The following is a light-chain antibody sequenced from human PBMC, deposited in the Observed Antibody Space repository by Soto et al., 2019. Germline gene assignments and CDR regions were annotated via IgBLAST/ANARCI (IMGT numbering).Light chain of an antibody. J-gene: IGLJ1*01. V-gene: IGLV2-14*01. CDR2: EVT. CDR3: SSYTSRSTLV. CDR1: SSDVGGYNY. Sequence: QSVLTQPASVSGSPGQAITISCTGTSSDVGGYNYVSWYQQHPGKAPKLMIYEVTNRPSGVSNRFSGSKSGNTASLTISGLQAEDEADYYCSSYTSRSTLVFGTGTQLPVL.